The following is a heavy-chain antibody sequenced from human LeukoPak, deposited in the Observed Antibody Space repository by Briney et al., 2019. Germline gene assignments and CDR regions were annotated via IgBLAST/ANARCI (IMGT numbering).Heavy chain of an antibody. CDR2: ISYDGSNK. J-gene: IGHJ6*02. CDR1: GFTFSSYG. D-gene: IGHD3-9*01. Sequence: GGSLRLSCAASGFTFSSYGMHWVRQAPGKGLEWVAVISYDGSNKYYADSVKGRFTISRDNSKNTLYLQMNSLRAEDTAVYYCARDLGGYFDWLLGNGMDVWGQGTTVTVSS. V-gene: IGHV3-30*03. CDR3: ARDLGGYFDWLLGNGMDV.